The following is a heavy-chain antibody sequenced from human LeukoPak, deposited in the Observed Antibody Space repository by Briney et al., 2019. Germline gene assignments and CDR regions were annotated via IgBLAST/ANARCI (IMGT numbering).Heavy chain of an antibody. Sequence: GGSLRLSCAASGLTFNNYGMHWVRQAPGKGLEWVAVISYDGSTKYYADSVKGRFTISRDSSKNTLYLQMNSLRAEDTAVYYCAKGDEYNNGALGGMDVWGQGTTVTVSS. V-gene: IGHV3-30*18. D-gene: IGHD5-18*01. CDR1: GLTFNNYG. J-gene: IGHJ6*02. CDR2: ISYDGSTK. CDR3: AKGDEYNNGALGGMDV.